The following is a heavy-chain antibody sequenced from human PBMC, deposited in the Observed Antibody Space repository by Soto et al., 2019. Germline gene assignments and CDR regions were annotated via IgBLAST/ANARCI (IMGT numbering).Heavy chain of an antibody. CDR2: INPNSGGT. J-gene: IGHJ4*02. CDR1: GYTFTGYY. CDR3: ARNYDFWSGYEYYFDY. V-gene: IGHV1-2*02. Sequence: ASVKVSCKASGYTFTGYYMHWVRQAPGQGLEWMGWINPNSGGTNYAQEFQGRVTMTRDTSISTAYMELSRLRSDDTAVYYCARNYDFWSGYEYYFDYWGQGTLVTVSS. D-gene: IGHD3-3*01.